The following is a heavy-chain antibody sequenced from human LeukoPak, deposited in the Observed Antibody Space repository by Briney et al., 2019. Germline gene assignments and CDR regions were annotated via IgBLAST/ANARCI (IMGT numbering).Heavy chain of an antibody. Sequence: PSETLSLTCAVYGGSFSGYYWSWLRQPAGKGLQWIGRIYGSGSTTYNPSLKSRLTMSVDTSKNQFSLKLSSMTAADTAIYYCARDSGTTGEVKFDPWGQGTLVTVSS. D-gene: IGHD3-10*01. V-gene: IGHV4-4*07. J-gene: IGHJ5*02. CDR2: IYGSGST. CDR3: ARDSGTTGEVKFDP. CDR1: GGSFSGYY.